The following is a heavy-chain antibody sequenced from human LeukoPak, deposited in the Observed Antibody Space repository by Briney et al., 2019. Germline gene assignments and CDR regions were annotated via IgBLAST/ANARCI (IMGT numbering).Heavy chain of an antibody. V-gene: IGHV4-39*01. CDR1: GGSISSSSYY. CDR3: ASHYTNSGYFDY. Sequence: PSGTLSLTCTVSGGSISSSSYYWGWIRQPPGKGLEWIGDIYYSGSTYYNPSLKSRVTISVDTSKNQFSLKLSSVTAADTAVYYCASHYTNSGYFDYWGQGTLVTVSS. J-gene: IGHJ4*02. D-gene: IGHD2-2*02. CDR2: IYYSGST.